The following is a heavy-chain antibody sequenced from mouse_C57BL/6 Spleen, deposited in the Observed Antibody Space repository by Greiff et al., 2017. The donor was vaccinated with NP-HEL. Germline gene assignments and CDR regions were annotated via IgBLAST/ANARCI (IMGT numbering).Heavy chain of an antibody. V-gene: IGHV1-52*01. CDR2: IDPSDSET. Sequence: QVQLQQPGAELVRPGSSVKLSCKASGYTFTSYWMHWVKQRPIQGLEWIGNIDPSDSETHYNQKFKDKATLTVDKSSSTAYMQFSSLTSEDSAVYYCARSPDGCYGGCAYWGQGTLVSVSA. D-gene: IGHD2-3*01. CDR1: GYTFTSYW. J-gene: IGHJ3*01. CDR3: ARSPDGCYGGCAY.